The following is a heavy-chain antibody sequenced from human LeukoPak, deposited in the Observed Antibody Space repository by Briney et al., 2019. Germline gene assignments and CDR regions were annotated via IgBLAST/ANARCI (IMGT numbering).Heavy chain of an antibody. J-gene: IGHJ4*02. CDR1: GFTFSDYH. CDR3: AKGYSYAHF. Sequence: GGSLRLSCAASGFTFSDYHMSWIRQAPGQGLEWLSYISSSSTYTNYADSVKGRFSISRDNAKNSVYLQMNSLRAEDTAVYYCAKGYSYAHFCGQGTLVTVSS. V-gene: IGHV3-11*03. D-gene: IGHD5-18*01. CDR2: ISSSSTYT.